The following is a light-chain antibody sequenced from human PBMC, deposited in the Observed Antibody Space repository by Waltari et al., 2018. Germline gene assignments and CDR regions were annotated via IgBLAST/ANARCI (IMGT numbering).Light chain of an antibody. Sequence: QSALTQPASASASPGKSIPITCSVTSPDLRAYNLVPGYRQSPGKAPQLIIYDVRTRPSGISDRFSGDKSDNTAALTISGLRAEDEADYYCSSYTLTDTRVFGGGT. CDR2: DVR. J-gene: IGLJ3*02. CDR1: SPDLRAYNL. V-gene: IGLV2-14*01. CDR3: SSYTLTDTRV.